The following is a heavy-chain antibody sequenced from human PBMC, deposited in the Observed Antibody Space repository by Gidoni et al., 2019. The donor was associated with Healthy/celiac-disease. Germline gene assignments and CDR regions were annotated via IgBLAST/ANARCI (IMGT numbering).Heavy chain of an antibody. Sequence: EVHLVESGGGLVQPGGSLRPSCSASGFTFSSYWMSWVRQAPGKGLEWVDNIKQDGSEKYYVDSVKGRFTISRDNAKNSLYLKMNSLRAEDTAVYYCATRTVSDAFDIWGQGTMVTVSS. D-gene: IGHD3-16*01. J-gene: IGHJ3*02. V-gene: IGHV3-7*03. CDR3: ATRTVSDAFDI. CDR1: GFTFSSYW. CDR2: IKQDGSEK.